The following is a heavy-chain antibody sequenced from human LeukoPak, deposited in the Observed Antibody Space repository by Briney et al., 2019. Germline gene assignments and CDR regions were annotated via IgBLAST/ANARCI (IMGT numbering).Heavy chain of an antibody. CDR2: ISSSGGNI. CDR1: GITFSSYA. Sequence: GGSLRLSCAASGITFSSYAMSWVRQAPGKGLEWVSAISSSGGNIYYADSVKGRFTISRDNSKKTLYLQMNSLRAEDTAIYYCAKDPTAWNYGMDWFDPWGQGTLVTVS. V-gene: IGHV3-23*01. J-gene: IGHJ5*02. D-gene: IGHD1-7*01. CDR3: AKDPTAWNYGMDWFDP.